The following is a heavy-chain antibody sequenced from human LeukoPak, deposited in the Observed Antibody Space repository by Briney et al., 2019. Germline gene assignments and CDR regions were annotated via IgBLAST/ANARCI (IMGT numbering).Heavy chain of an antibody. Sequence: GGSLRLSCAASGFTFGDYGMSWVRQAPGKGLEWVSGINWNGGSTGYADSVKGRFTISRDNAKNSLYLQMNSLRAEDTALYHCARDSVDYGDYVGFDPWGQGTLVTVSS. CDR3: ARDSVDYGDYVGFDP. CDR1: GFTFGDYG. J-gene: IGHJ5*02. D-gene: IGHD4-17*01. CDR2: INWNGGST. V-gene: IGHV3-20*01.